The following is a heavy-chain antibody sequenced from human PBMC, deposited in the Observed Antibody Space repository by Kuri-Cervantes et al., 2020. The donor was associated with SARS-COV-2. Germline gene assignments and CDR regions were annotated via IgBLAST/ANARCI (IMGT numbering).Heavy chain of an antibody. CDR1: GFTFSNYA. D-gene: IGHD2-15*01. J-gene: IGHJ1*01. V-gene: IGHV3-23*01. CDR3: AKDGFVGGLGSPGRAYFQH. Sequence: GGSLRLSCAASGFTFSNYAMNWVRQAPGKGLEWVSGITGTGRNTYYADSAKGRFTISREKSKNTLYLQMNSLRVEDTAVYYCAKDGFVGGLGSPGRAYFQHWGQGTLVTVSS. CDR2: ITGTGRNT.